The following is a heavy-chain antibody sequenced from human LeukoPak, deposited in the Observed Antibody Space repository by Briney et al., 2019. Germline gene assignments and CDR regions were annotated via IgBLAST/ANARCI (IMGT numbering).Heavy chain of an antibody. CDR2: INGDGSST. D-gene: IGHD5-18*01. CDR1: GFTFSSYW. CDR3: GSDTVLGY. J-gene: IGHJ4*02. V-gene: IGHV3-74*01. Sequence: GRSLRLSCAASGFTFSSYWMHWVRQAPGKGLVWVSRINGDGSSTFYADSVKGRFTITRDNAKNTVYLQMNSLRVEDTAVYYCGSDTVLGYWGQGTLVTASS.